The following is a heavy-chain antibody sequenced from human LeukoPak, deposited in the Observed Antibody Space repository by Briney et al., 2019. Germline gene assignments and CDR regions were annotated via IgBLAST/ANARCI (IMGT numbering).Heavy chain of an antibody. CDR1: GFTPSSYP. D-gene: IGHD1-14*01. V-gene: IGHV3-30*04. CDR3: SKGGAGADHLGIEYFHH. J-gene: IGHJ1*01. CDR2: ISYDGSNN. Sequence: PRGALRLSCAASGFTPSSYPMHRVAQAPRKGLEWVAVISYDGSNNYYEPSVKGRFTISRDNSKNSMYLQMNSLRAEDTAVYYWSKGGAGADHLGIEYFHHWGQGTLVTVSS.